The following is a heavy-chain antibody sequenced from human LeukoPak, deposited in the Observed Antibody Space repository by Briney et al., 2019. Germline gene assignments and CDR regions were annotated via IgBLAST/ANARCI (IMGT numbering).Heavy chain of an antibody. CDR1: GYTFTSYG. Sequence: ASVKVSCKASGYTFTSYGISWVRQAPGQGLEWMGGIIPIFGTANYAQKFQGRVTITADKSTSTAYMELSSLRSEDTAVYYCARDRGYSGYEMVWGQGTLVTVSS. CDR3: ARDRGYSGYEMV. D-gene: IGHD5-12*01. V-gene: IGHV1-69*06. CDR2: IIPIFGTA. J-gene: IGHJ4*02.